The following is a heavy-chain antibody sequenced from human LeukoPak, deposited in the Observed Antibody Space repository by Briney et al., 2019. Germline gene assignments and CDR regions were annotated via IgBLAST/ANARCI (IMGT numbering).Heavy chain of an antibody. CDR3: ARGQIGLRYFDWLSNPCFDY. D-gene: IGHD3-9*01. CDR1: GGSFSGYY. Sequence: PSETLSLTCAVYGGSFSGYYWSWIRQPPGKGLEWIGEINHSGSTNYNPSLKSRVTISVDTSKNQFSLKLSSVTAADTAVYYCARGQIGLRYFDWLSNPCFDYWGQGTLVTVSS. J-gene: IGHJ4*02. V-gene: IGHV4-34*01. CDR2: INHSGST.